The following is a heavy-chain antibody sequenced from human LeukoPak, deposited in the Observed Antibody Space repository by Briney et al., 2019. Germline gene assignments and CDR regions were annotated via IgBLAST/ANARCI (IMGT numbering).Heavy chain of an antibody. CDR1: GGTFSSYA. J-gene: IGHJ4*02. Sequence: GASVKVSCKASGGTFSSYAISWVRQAPGQGLEWMGGIIPIFGTANYAQKFQGRVTITTDESTSTAYMELSSLRSEDTAVYYCASANKLELGSGFDYWGQGTLVTVSS. V-gene: IGHV1-69*05. CDR2: IIPIFGTA. CDR3: ASANKLELGSGFDY. D-gene: IGHD1-7*01.